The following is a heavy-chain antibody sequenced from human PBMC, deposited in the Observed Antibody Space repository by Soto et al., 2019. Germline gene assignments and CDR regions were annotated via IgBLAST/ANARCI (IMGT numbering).Heavy chain of an antibody. J-gene: IGHJ5*02. CDR1: GGTFSNYA. CDR2: IIPIFGTV. Sequence: QEQLVQSGAEVKKPGSSVKVSCRASGGTFSNYAISWVRQAPGRGLEWVGGIIPIFGTVVYAQNLQGRVTITADNSPGIAYNEFSSLRSYHTAVYYWAEFDPLGELLWFDPWGQGTLVTVSS. CDR3: AEFDPLGELLWFDP. D-gene: IGHD3-10*01. V-gene: IGHV1-69*06.